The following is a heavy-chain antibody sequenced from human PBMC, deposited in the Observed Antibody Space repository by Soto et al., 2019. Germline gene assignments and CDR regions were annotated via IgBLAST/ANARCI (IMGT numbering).Heavy chain of an antibody. Sequence: SVKVSSKDSGYTITSYGISWVLQAPGQGLEWMGWISAYNGNTNYAQKIHGRVTMTTDTSTSTAYMVLRSVKSDDKAVCYCAGDKEPRKYDFWSSYWNYGGQGTLLTVPS. V-gene: IGHV1-18*04. CDR2: ISAYNGNT. D-gene: IGHD3-3*01. CDR3: AGDKEPRKYDFWSSYWNY. J-gene: IGHJ4*02. CDR1: GYTITSYG.